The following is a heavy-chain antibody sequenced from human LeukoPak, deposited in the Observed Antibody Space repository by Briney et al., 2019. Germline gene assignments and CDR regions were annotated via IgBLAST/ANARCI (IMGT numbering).Heavy chain of an antibody. V-gene: IGHV4-39*01. D-gene: IGHD3-10*01. CDR1: GGSISSSSYY. J-gene: IGHJ4*02. CDR3: ARQEYYYGSGSYHPPYYFDY. CDR2: IYYSGST. Sequence: PSEALSLTCTVSGGSISSSSYYWGWIRQPPGKGLEWIGSIYYSGSTYYNPSLESRVTISVDTSKNQFSLKLSSVTAADTAVYYCARQEYYYGSGSYHPPYYFDYWGQGTLVTVSS.